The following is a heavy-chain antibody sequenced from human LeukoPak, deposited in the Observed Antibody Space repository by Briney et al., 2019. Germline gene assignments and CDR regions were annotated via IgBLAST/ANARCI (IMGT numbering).Heavy chain of an antibody. Sequence: GGSLRLSCAASEFTFNTYNMNWVRQAPGKGLEWVSSITSSSTYTFYADSVKGRFTISRDNAKNSLYLQMNSLRAEDTAVYYCAKLMPGPYYYDSSGFTATDYWGQGTLVTVSS. CDR3: AKLMPGPYYYDSSGFTATDY. CDR1: EFTFNTYN. D-gene: IGHD3-22*01. V-gene: IGHV3-21*04. J-gene: IGHJ4*02. CDR2: ITSSSTYT.